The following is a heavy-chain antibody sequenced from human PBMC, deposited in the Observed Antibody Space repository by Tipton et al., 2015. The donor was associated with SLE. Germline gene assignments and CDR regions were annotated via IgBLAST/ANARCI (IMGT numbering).Heavy chain of an antibody. V-gene: IGHV1-69*09. CDR2: IIPILGIA. CDR3: ARVWLSHDSSGYWLDY. Sequence: QVQLVQSGAEVKKPGSSVKVSCKASGGTFSSYAISWVRQAPGQGLEWMGRIIPILGIANYAQKFQGRVTITADKSTSTAYMELSSLRSEDTAVYYCARVWLSHDSSGYWLDYWGQGTLVTVSS. J-gene: IGHJ4*02. CDR1: GGTFSSYA. D-gene: IGHD3-22*01.